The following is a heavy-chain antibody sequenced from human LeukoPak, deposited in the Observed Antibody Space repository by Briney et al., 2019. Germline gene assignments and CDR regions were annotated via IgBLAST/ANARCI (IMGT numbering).Heavy chain of an antibody. D-gene: IGHD2-21*02. CDR1: GFTFSSYA. Sequence: GGSLRLSCAASGFTFSSYAMYWVRQAPGMGLEWVSIISDSGGSTQYADSVKGRFTISRDNSKNTLYLQMNSLRTEDTAVYYCARTYCGGDCYSSPHDGFDIWGQGTMVTVSS. V-gene: IGHV3-23*01. CDR3: ARTYCGGDCYSSPHDGFDI. CDR2: ISDSGGST. J-gene: IGHJ3*02.